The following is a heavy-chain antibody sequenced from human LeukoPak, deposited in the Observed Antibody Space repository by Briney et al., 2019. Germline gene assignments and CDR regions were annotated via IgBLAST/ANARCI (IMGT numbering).Heavy chain of an antibody. V-gene: IGHV4-59*01. Sequence: PSETLSLTCTVSGGSISGYYWSWIRQPPGKGLEWIGYIYYSGSTNYNPSLKSRVTISVDTSKNQFSLKLSSVTAADTAVYYCARDRSEFDYWGKGTLVTVSS. CDR3: ARDRSEFDY. CDR1: GGSISGYY. J-gene: IGHJ4*02. CDR2: IYYSGST.